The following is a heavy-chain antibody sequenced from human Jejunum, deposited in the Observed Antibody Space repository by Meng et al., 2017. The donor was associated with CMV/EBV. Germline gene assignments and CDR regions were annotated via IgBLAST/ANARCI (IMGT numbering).Heavy chain of an antibody. CDR1: FTFSDYY. CDR3: AKGHYDSWSGYHGIDY. CDR2: ISFDGSNK. V-gene: IGHV3-30*18. D-gene: IGHD3-3*01. J-gene: IGHJ4*02. Sequence: FTFSDYYMSWIRQAPGKGLEWVALISFDGSNKYYADSVKGRFTISRDNSKNTVYLQMNSLRAEDTAVYYCAKGHYDSWSGYHGIDYWGQGTLVTVSS.